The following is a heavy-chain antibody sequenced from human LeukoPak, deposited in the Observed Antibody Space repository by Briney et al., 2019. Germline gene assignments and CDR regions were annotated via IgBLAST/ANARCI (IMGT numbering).Heavy chain of an antibody. J-gene: IGHJ4*02. Sequence: GGSLRLSCAASGFTFSSYEMNWVRQAPGKGLEWVSYISSSGSTIYYADSVKGRFTISRDNAKNSLYLQMNSLRAEDTAVYYCEMNYYGPGSYGPRDYFDYWGQGTLVTVSS. CDR1: GFTFSSYE. D-gene: IGHD3-10*01. CDR3: EMNYYGPGSYGPRDYFDY. V-gene: IGHV3-48*03. CDR2: ISSSGSTI.